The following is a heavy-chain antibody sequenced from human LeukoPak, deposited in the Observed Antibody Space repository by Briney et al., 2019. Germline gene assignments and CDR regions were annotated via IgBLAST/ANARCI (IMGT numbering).Heavy chain of an antibody. CDR2: INHNSGGT. CDR1: GYTFTGYY. Sequence: ASVKVSCKASGYTFTGYYMHWVRQAPGQGLEWMGRINHNSGGTNYAQKFQGRVTMTRDTSISTAYMELSRLRSDDTAVYYCARVRRGVAVAGPYYYYYMDVWGKGTTVTVSS. V-gene: IGHV1-2*06. D-gene: IGHD6-19*01. J-gene: IGHJ6*03. CDR3: ARVRRGVAVAGPYYYYYMDV.